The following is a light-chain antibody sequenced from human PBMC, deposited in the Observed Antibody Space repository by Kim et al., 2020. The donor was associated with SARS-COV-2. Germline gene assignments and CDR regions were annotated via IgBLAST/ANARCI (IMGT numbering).Light chain of an antibody. CDR2: EVS. J-gene: IGLJ2*01. CDR1: SSDVGGYNY. Sequence: GQSVTISCTGTSSDVGGYNYVSWYQQHPVKAPKLMIYEVSKRPSGVPDRFSGSKSGNTASLTVSGLQAEDEADYYCSSYAGNYNLVFGGGTQLTVL. CDR3: SSYAGNYNLV. V-gene: IGLV2-8*01.